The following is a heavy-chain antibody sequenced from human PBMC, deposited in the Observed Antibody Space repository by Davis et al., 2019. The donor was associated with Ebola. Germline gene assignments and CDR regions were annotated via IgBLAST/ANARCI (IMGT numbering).Heavy chain of an antibody. CDR3: ARDGYDFWSGYYPQ. CDR1: GFTFSSYS. V-gene: IGHV3-21*01. Sequence: PGGSLRLSCAASGFTFSSYSMNWVRQAPGKGLEWVSSISSSSSYIYYADSVKGRFTISRDNAKNSLYLQMNSLRAEDTAVYYCARDGYDFWSGYYPQWGQGTLVTVSS. J-gene: IGHJ4*02. D-gene: IGHD3-3*01. CDR2: ISSSSSYI.